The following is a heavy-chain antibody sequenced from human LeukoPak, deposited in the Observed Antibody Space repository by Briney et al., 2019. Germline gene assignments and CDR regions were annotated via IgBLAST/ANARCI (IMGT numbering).Heavy chain of an antibody. D-gene: IGHD6-13*01. CDR1: GGSISSYY. V-gene: IGHV4-59*08. J-gene: IGHJ5*02. Sequence: RSSETLSLTCTVSGGSISSYYWSWIRQPPGKGLEWIGYIYYSGSTNYNPSLKSRVTISVDTSKNQFSLKLSSVTAADTAVYYCATGYSSSARFDPWGQGTLVTVSS. CDR3: ATGYSSSARFDP. CDR2: IYYSGST.